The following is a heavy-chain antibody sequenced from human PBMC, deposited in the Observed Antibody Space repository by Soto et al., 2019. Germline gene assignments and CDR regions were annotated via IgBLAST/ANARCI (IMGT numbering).Heavy chain of an antibody. D-gene: IGHD6-6*01. J-gene: IGHJ4*02. CDR2: IRDGGGTT. CDR1: GFTFSTSA. CDR3: AKDRGYSSSGLDY. V-gene: IGHV3-23*01. Sequence: PGGSLRLSCAASGFTFSTSAMGWVRQAPGKGLEWVSSIRDGGGTTYYADSVKGRFTISGDNSKNTLYLQMNSLRAEDTAVYYCAKDRGYSSSGLDYWGQGTQVTVSS.